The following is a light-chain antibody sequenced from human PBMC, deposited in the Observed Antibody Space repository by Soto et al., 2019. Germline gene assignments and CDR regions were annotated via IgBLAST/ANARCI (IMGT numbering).Light chain of an antibody. CDR1: QSVNSH. V-gene: IGKV3-15*01. CDR2: GAS. Sequence: ERVMTQSPATLSVSPGERATLSCRASQSVNSHLAWYQQKPGQAPRLLIYGASTRATGIPARFSGSGSGTEFTLTISSLQSEDFAVYYCQQYNNWPRTFGQGTKVEIK. J-gene: IGKJ1*01. CDR3: QQYNNWPRT.